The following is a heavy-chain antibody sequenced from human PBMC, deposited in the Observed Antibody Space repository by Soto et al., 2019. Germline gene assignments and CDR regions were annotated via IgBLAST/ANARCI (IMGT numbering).Heavy chain of an antibody. D-gene: IGHD6-19*01. J-gene: IGHJ6*02. CDR3: AKDKWLVYYYYGMDV. CDR1: GFTFDDYA. Sequence: EVQLVESGGVVVQPGGSLRLSCAASGFTFDDYAMHWVRQAPGKGLEWVSLISWDGGSTYYADSVKGRFTISRDNSKNCLYLQMTSLRAADTAFYYCAKDKWLVYYYYGMDVWGQGTTVTVSS. V-gene: IGHV3-43D*04. CDR2: ISWDGGST.